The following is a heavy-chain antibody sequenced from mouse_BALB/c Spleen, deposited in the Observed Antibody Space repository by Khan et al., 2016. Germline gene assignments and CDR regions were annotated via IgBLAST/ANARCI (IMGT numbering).Heavy chain of an antibody. CDR1: GFNIQDTY. D-gene: IGHD1-1*01. V-gene: IGHV14-3*02. Sequence: MQLEESGAELVKPGASVKLSCTASGFNIQDTYMHWVRQRPEQGLDWIGRIDPPNDNTKYDPKFQDKATITVDTSSNTAYLQLSSLTYEDTAVYYCARMYYGDYWGQGTTLTVSS. J-gene: IGHJ2*01. CDR3: ARMYYGDY. CDR2: IDPPNDNT.